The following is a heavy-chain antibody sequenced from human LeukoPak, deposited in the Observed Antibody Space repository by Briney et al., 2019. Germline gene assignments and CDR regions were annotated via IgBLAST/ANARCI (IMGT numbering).Heavy chain of an antibody. CDR3: ANYGDNHYSDY. CDR1: GFTFINYD. Sequence: PGRSLSLSCAASGFTFINYDMHWVRQAPGKGLEWVAVISYDATNKYYADSVKGRFTISRDNSKNTLYLQMNSLKTDDTAVYYCANYGDNHYSDYWGQETPVTVSS. V-gene: IGHV3-30*18. J-gene: IGHJ4*02. D-gene: IGHD4-17*01. CDR2: ISYDATNK.